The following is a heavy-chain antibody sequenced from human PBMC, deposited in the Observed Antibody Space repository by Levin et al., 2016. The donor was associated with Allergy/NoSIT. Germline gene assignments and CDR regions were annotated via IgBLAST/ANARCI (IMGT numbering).Heavy chain of an antibody. D-gene: IGHD6-13*01. CDR3: AHRSLSSWALYFDY. V-gene: IGHV2-5*02. Sequence: WIRQPPGKALEWLALIYWDDDKRYSPSLKSRLTITKDTSKNQVVLTMTNMDPVDTATYYCAHRSLSSWALYFDYWGQGTLVTVSS. J-gene: IGHJ4*02. CDR2: IYWDDDK.